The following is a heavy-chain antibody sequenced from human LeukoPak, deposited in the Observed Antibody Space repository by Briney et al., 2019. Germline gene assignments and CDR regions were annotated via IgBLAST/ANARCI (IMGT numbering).Heavy chain of an antibody. CDR1: GGSFSGHN. CDR3: ARGVYTEMSTIMGHFDC. V-gene: IGHV4-34*01. Sequence: PSETLSLTCAVFGGSFSGHNWNWLRQSPRTGLEWIGEINDSGSTKYNPSLRSRVTISLDTSKNQFSLKLTSVTAADTAVYYCARGVYTEMSTIMGHFDCWGRGTLVTVSS. CDR2: INDSGST. D-gene: IGHD5-24*01. J-gene: IGHJ4*02.